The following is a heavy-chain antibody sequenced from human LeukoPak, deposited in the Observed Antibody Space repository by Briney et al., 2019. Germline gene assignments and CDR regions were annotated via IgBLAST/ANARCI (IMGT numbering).Heavy chain of an antibody. J-gene: IGHJ5*02. CDR1: GYTFTSYY. CDR3: ARERITMVRGTQYNWFDP. D-gene: IGHD3-10*01. V-gene: IGHV1-46*01. CDR2: INPSGGST. Sequence: GASVKVSCKASGYTFTSYYMHWVRRAPAQGLEWMGIINPSGGSTSYAQKFQGRVTMTRDTSTSTVYMELSSLRSEDTAVYYCARERITMVRGTQYNWFDPWGQGTLVTVSS.